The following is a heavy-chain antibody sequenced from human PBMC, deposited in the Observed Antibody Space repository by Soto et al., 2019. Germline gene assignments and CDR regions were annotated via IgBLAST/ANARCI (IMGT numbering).Heavy chain of an antibody. CDR3: ARPPFPGCLNAVCYPLDY. J-gene: IGHJ4*02. CDR2: SNPSGGST. CDR1: GYTFNDYY. V-gene: IGHV1-46*02. D-gene: IGHD2-8*01. Sequence: QVQLVQSGAEVKKPGASVKVSCKASGYTFNDYYLHWVRQAPGQGLEWMGMSNPSGGSTSYAQKFQGRVNMTRDTSTTTVYMEVSSQKSEDAAVYYCARPPFPGCLNAVCYPLDYWGQGTLVTVSS.